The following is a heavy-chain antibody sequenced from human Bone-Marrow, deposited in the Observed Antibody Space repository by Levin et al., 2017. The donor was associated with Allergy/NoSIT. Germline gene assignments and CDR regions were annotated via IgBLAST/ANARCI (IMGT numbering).Heavy chain of an antibody. CDR2: VKYDGITK. V-gene: IGHV3-30*18. J-gene: IGHJ6*02. Sequence: QAGWSLRLSCGGSGFTFSSFGMHWVRQAPGKGLEWVAVVKYDGITKYYAESVKGRFTISRDNSKKTVYLEMNSLREEDTAVYYCAKDHEGFAYYFWDVDVWGQGTTVTVSS. CDR3: AKDHEGFAYYFWDVDV. CDR1: GFTFSSFG.